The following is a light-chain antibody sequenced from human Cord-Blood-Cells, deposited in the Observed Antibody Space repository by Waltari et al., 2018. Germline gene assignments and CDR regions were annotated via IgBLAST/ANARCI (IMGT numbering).Light chain of an antibody. V-gene: IGKV3-15*01. CDR1: QSVSST. Sequence: EIVMTQSPATLSVSPGERATPPCRASQSVSSTLAWYQQKPGQAPRLLIYGASTRATGIPARFSGSGSGTEFTLTISSLQSEDFAVYYCQQYNNWPPYTFGQGTKLEIK. J-gene: IGKJ2*01. CDR2: GAS. CDR3: QQYNNWPPYT.